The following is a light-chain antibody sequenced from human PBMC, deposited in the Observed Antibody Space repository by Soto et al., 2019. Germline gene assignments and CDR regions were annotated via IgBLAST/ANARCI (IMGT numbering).Light chain of an antibody. CDR3: QQINSYPLT. J-gene: IGKJ4*01. Sequence: IQLTQSPSSLSASVGDRVTLTCRASLGISSYLAWYQQKPGKAPKVLIYDASTLQSGVPSRFSGGGSGTDFTLTISSLQPEDFATYYCQQINSYPLTVGGGTKVDSK. CDR1: LGISSY. V-gene: IGKV1-9*01. CDR2: DAS.